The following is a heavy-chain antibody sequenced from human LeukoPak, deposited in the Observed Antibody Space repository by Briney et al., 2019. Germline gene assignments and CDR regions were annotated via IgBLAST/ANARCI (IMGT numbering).Heavy chain of an antibody. CDR1: GYSFTSYW. CDR2: IYPGDSDT. V-gene: IGHV5-51*01. D-gene: IGHD3-22*01. Sequence: PGESLKISCKGPGYSFTSYWIGWVRQMPGKGLEWMGIIYPGDSDTRYSPSFQGQVTISADKSISTAYLQWSSLKASDTAMYYCARRPYYYDSSGYKGPFDYWGQGTLVTVSS. J-gene: IGHJ4*02. CDR3: ARRPYYYDSSGYKGPFDY.